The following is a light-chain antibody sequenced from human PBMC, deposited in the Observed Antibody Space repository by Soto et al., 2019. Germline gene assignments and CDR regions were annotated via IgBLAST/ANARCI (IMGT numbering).Light chain of an antibody. CDR2: GAS. Sequence: EIVMTQSPATLSVSPGERATLSCMASQSVSSNLAWYQQKPGQAPRLLIYGASTRATGIPARFSGSGSGTEFILTISSLQSEDVAVYYCQQYHKWPLTFGGGTKVDIK. CDR1: QSVSSN. CDR3: QQYHKWPLT. J-gene: IGKJ4*01. V-gene: IGKV3-15*01.